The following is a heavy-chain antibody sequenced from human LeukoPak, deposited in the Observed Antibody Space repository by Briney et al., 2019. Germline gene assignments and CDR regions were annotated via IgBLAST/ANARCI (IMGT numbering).Heavy chain of an antibody. D-gene: IGHD6-19*01. Sequence: SETLSLTCTVSGGSIGSYYWSWIRQPAGKGLGWIGRIYTSGSTNYNPSLKSRVTMSVDTSKNQFSLKLSSVTAADTAVYYCARDVRSGWYAYFDYWGQGTLVTVSS. CDR2: IYTSGST. V-gene: IGHV4-4*07. CDR1: GGSIGSYY. CDR3: ARDVRSGWYAYFDY. J-gene: IGHJ4*02.